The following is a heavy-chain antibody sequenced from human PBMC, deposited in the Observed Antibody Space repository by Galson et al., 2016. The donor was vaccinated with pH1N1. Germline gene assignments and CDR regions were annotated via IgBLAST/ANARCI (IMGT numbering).Heavy chain of an antibody. D-gene: IGHD2-21*02. J-gene: IGHJ4*02. CDR1: GDSINRNY. CDR2: IYYSRTT. CDR3: ARGGGDLDS. Sequence: SETLSLTCTVSGDSINRNYWSWIRQPPGKGLEWIGYIYYSRTTSYNPSLKSRITISVDSSQGQFSLKLTSVTAADTAVYYCARGGGDLDSWGQGTLVTVSS. V-gene: IGHV4-59*01.